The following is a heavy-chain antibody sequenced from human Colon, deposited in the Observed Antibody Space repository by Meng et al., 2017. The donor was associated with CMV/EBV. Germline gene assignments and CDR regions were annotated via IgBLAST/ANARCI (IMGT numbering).Heavy chain of an antibody. CDR3: ARDNPFWSGGYYYYGMDV. J-gene: IGHJ6*02. Sequence: ETLSLTCAASGFTFSSYWMHWVRQAPGKGLVWVSRINSDGSSTSYADSVKGRFTISRDNAKNSLYLQMNSLRAEDTAVYYCARDNPFWSGGYYYYGMDVWGQGTTVTVSS. CDR2: INSDGSST. CDR1: GFTFSSYW. V-gene: IGHV3-74*01. D-gene: IGHD3-3*01.